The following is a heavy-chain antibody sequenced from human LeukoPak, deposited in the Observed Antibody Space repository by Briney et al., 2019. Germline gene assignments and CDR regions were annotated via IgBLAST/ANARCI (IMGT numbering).Heavy chain of an antibody. CDR3: ARVKGGYSYGPVDY. Sequence: SGGSLRLSCIASGFSFSGYAMSWVRQAPGKGLEWVSAISGGGDAAYYADSVKGRFTISRDNSKNTLYLQMNSLRAEDTAVYYCARVKGGYSYGPVDYWGQGTLVTVSS. CDR2: ISGGGDAA. V-gene: IGHV3-23*01. D-gene: IGHD5-18*01. CDR1: GFSFSGYA. J-gene: IGHJ4*02.